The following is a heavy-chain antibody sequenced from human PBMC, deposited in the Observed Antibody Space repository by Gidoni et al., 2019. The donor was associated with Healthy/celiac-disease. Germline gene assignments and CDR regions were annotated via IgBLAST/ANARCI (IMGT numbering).Heavy chain of an antibody. CDR1: GGSISSYY. Sequence: HVQLQASGPGLVKPSETLSLTCTVSGGSISSYYWCWIRQPPGKGLEWIGYIHYSGSTNYNPSLKSRVTISVDTSKNQFSLKLSSVTAADTAVYYCARGLPYYYDSSGYYAYWYFDLWGRGTLVTVSS. J-gene: IGHJ2*01. D-gene: IGHD3-22*01. CDR2: IHYSGST. CDR3: ARGLPYYYDSSGYYAYWYFDL. V-gene: IGHV4-59*01.